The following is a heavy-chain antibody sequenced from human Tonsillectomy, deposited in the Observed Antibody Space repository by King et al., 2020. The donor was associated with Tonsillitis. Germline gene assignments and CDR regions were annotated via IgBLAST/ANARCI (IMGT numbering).Heavy chain of an antibody. D-gene: IGHD2-21*02. Sequence: VQLVESGGGVVQPGRSLRLSCVASGITFRGYAMHWVRQAPGKGLEWVTDISYDGSNKHYGDSVTGRFTISRDNSKNTLYLQMNTLRAEDTAVYYCARQGDSGLDYWGQGTLVTVSS. V-gene: IGHV3-30*04. CDR1: GITFRGYA. CDR2: ISYDGSNK. J-gene: IGHJ4*02. CDR3: ARQGDSGLDY.